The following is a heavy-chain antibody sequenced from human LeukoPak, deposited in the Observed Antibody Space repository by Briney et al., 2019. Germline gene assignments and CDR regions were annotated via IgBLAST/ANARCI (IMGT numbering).Heavy chain of an antibody. J-gene: IGHJ4*02. CDR2: INAYSGGT. D-gene: IGHD6-13*01. V-gene: IGHV1-2*02. CDR1: GFTFTGSY. CDR3: ARQGAAASFDY. Sequence: ASLKVSCTASGFTFTGSYMHWVRQAPGQRLEWMGWINAYSGGTNYAQNFQGRVTITRDTSISTAYMELTRLRSDDTAVYYCARQGAAASFDYWGQGTPVTVSS.